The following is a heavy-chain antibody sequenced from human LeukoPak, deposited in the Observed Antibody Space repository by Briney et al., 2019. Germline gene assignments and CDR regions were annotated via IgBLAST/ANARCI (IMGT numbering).Heavy chain of an antibody. J-gene: IGHJ4*02. CDR3: ARVDYNSLDY. Sequence: GGSLRLSCAASGFTFSTYEMNWVRQAPGKGLEWVSYITDSGRTIYYADSVKGRFTISRDNAKNSLYLQMNSLRAEDTAVYYCARVDYNSLDYWGQGTLVTVSS. D-gene: IGHD5-24*01. V-gene: IGHV3-48*03. CDR1: GFTFSTYE. CDR2: ITDSGRTI.